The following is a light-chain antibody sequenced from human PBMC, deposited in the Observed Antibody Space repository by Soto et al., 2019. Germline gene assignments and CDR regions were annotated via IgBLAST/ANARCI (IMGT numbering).Light chain of an antibody. Sequence: QSALTQPASVSGSPGQSIAISCSGTNSDIADYNSVSWYQQHPGKAPKLMISEVTYRPSGVSNRFSGSKSGNTASLTISGLQTEDEADYYCSSYSSTSTLVFGTGTRSPS. CDR1: NSDIADYNS. V-gene: IGLV2-14*01. CDR3: SSYSSTSTLV. CDR2: EVT. J-gene: IGLJ1*01.